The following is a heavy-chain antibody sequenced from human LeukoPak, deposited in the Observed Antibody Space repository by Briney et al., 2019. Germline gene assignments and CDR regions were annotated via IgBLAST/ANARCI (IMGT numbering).Heavy chain of an antibody. CDR1: GGSCSSGAFY. J-gene: IGHJ6*02. CDR2: IYYSGST. V-gene: IGHV4-30-4*01. Sequence: SQTLSLTCTVSGGSCSSGAFYWSWIRPPPGQGLEWIGYIYYSGSTYYNPSLKSRVTISVDTSKNQFSLKLSSVTAADTAVYYCARLMTTGTYYYYYGMDVWGQGTTVTVSS. CDR3: ARLMTTGTYYYYYGMDV. D-gene: IGHD4-11*01.